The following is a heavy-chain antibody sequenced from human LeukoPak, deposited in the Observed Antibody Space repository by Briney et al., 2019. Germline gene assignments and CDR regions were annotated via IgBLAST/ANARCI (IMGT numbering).Heavy chain of an antibody. Sequence: GGSLRLSCSASGFTFSSYVMHWVRQAPGKGPQYVSAISSNGGGTYYADSVQGRFTISRDNSKNTLYLQMSSLRAEDTAVYYCVKSVGGFYYYGMDVWGQGTTVTVSS. CDR3: VKSVGGFYYYGMDV. D-gene: IGHD2-15*01. CDR1: GFTFSSYV. V-gene: IGHV3-64D*06. CDR2: ISSNGGGT. J-gene: IGHJ6*02.